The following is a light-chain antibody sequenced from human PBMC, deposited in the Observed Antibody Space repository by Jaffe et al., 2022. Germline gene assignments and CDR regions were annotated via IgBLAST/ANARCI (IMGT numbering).Light chain of an antibody. V-gene: IGKV3-15*01. CDR2: GTF. Sequence: ETVMTQSPATLSVSPGERATLSCRASQSVSNNLAWYQQKPGQAPRLLIYGTFNRATGIPARFSGSGSGTEFSLTISSLQSEDFAVYYCSQYNNWPPITFGQGTRLDIK. J-gene: IGKJ5*01. CDR3: SQYNNWPPIT. CDR1: QSVSNN.